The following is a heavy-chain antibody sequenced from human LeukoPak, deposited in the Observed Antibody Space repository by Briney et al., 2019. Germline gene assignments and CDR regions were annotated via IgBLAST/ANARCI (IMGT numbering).Heavy chain of an antibody. D-gene: IGHD4-17*01. V-gene: IGHV4-59*08. J-gene: IGHJ4*02. CDR1: GGSISSYY. CDR3: ARQATTLPYFDY. Sequence: SETPSLTCTVSGGSISSYYWSWIRQPPGKGLEWIGYIYYSGSTNYNPSLKSRVTISVDTSKNQFSLKLSSVTAADTAVYYCARQATTLPYFDYWGQGTLVTVSS. CDR2: IYYSGST.